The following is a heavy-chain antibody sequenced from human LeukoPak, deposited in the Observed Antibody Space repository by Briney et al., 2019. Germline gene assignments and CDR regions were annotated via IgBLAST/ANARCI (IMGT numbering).Heavy chain of an antibody. CDR1: GYNFPAYW. CDR3: AGRGTGTTLAFDY. J-gene: IGHJ4*02. CDR2: IYPGDSDT. Sequence: GESLKISCKASGYNFPAYWIAWVLQMPGKGLEWMVIIYPGDSDTKYNPSFQGQVTISADKSISTAYLQWNSLKASDTAMYYCAGRGTGTTLAFDYWGQGTLVTVSS. V-gene: IGHV5-51*01. D-gene: IGHD1-1*01.